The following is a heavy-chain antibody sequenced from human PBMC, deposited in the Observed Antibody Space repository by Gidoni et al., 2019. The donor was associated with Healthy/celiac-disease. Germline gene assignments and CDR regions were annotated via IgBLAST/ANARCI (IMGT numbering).Heavy chain of an antibody. CDR3: ARDGPLGVVTATPGYYYGMDV. D-gene: IGHD2-21*02. CDR2: IIPIFGTA. V-gene: IGHV1-69*01. CDR1: GGTFSSYA. J-gene: IGHJ6*02. Sequence: QVQLVQSGAEVKKPGSSVKVSCKASGGTFSSYAISWVRQAPGQGLEWMGGIIPIFGTANYAQKFQGRVTITADESTSTAYMELSSLRSEDTAVYYCARDGPLGVVTATPGYYYGMDVWGQGTTVTVSS.